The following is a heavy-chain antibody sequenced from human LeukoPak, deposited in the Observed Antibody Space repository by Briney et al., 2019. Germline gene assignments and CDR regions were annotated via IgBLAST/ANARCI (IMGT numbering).Heavy chain of an antibody. CDR1: GGSISSSGYY. CDR2: IYHSGST. CDR3: ARAELSHRGYHYGMDV. J-gene: IGHJ6*02. V-gene: IGHV4-31*03. D-gene: IGHD1-14*01. Sequence: PSQTLSLTCTVSGGSISSSGYYWNWIRQHPGKGREWIGYIYHSGSTYYNPSLKSRVIISADTSKNQLSLKLSSVTAADTAVYYCARAELSHRGYHYGMDVWGQGATVTVS.